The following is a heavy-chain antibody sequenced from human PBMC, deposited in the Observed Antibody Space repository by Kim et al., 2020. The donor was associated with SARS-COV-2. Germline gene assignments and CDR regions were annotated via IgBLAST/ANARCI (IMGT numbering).Heavy chain of an antibody. CDR3: AKDLRSQYSRDYYFYYGLDV. CDR2: ISYDGINK. D-gene: IGHD1-26*01. CDR1: GFTFGSYG. Sequence: GGSLRLSCAASGFTFGSYGMHWVRQAPGKGLEWVAVISYDGINKYYADSVKGRFTISRDNSKNTLYLQMNSLRAEDTAVYYCAKDLRSQYSRDYYFYYGLDVWGQGTTVTVSS. V-gene: IGHV3-30*18. J-gene: IGHJ6*02.